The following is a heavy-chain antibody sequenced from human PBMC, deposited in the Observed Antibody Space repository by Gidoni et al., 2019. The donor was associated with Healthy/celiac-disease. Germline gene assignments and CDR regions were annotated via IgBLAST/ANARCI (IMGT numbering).Heavy chain of an antibody. V-gene: IGHV3-21*01. D-gene: IGHD6-13*01. CDR3: ARIAAATDY. CDR2: ISSSSSYI. Sequence: LEWVSSISSSSSYIYYADSVKGRFTISRDNAKNSLYLQMNSLRAEDTAVYYCARIAAATDYWGQGTLVTVSS. J-gene: IGHJ4*02.